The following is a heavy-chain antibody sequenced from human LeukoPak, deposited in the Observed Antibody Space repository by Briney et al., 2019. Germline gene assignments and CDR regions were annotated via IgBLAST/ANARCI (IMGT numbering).Heavy chain of an antibody. D-gene: IGHD1-26*01. V-gene: IGHV4-34*01. CDR2: INHSGST. CDR1: GGSFSGYY. J-gene: IGHJ3*02. CDR3: ARGGWGKRFDI. Sequence: PSETLSLTCAVYGGSFSGYYWSWIRQPPGQGLEWIGEINHSGSTNYNPSLKSRVTISVDTSKNQFSLKLSSVTAADTAVYYCARGGWGKRFDIWGQGTMVTVSS.